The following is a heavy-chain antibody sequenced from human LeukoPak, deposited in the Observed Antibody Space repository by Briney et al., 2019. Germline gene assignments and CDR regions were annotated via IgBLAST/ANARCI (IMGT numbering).Heavy chain of an antibody. J-gene: IGHJ4*02. D-gene: IGHD6-19*01. CDR1: GFTFSSYG. CDR3: ARRIAVAGKGSLDF. Sequence: GRSLRLSCAASGFTFSSYGMHWVRQAPGKGLEWVAVIWYDGSNKYYADSVKGRFTISRDNSKNTLYLQMNSLRAEDTAVYYCARRIAVAGKGSLDFWGQGALVTVSS. V-gene: IGHV3-33*01. CDR2: IWYDGSNK.